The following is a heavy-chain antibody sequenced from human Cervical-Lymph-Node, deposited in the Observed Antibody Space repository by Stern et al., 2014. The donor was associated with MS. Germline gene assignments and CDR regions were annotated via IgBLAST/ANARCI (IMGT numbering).Heavy chain of an antibody. CDR2: ISSSSTYI. CDR1: GFTFRSYR. V-gene: IGHV3-21*01. D-gene: IGHD5-12*01. CDR3: ARDHPREYSGYEPFDY. Sequence: EVQLVESGGGLVKPGGSLRLSCAASGFTFRSYRIDWVRQAPGKGLEWVSSISSSSTYIYYADSVKGRFTISRDDAQNSVFLQMNSLRAEDTAVYYCARDHPREYSGYEPFDYWGQGTLVTVSS. J-gene: IGHJ4*02.